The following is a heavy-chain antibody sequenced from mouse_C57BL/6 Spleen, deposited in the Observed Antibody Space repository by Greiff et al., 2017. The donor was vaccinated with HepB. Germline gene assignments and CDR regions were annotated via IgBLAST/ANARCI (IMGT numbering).Heavy chain of an antibody. CDR2: ISGGGGNT. V-gene: IGHV5-9*01. CDR1: GFTFSSYT. D-gene: IGHD2-4*01. CDR3: ARRADYDDFDY. Sequence: EVKLVESGGGLVKPGGSLKLSCAASGFTFSSYTMSCVRQTPEKRLEWVATISGGGGNTYYPDSVKGRFTISRDNAKNTLYLQMSSLRSEDTALYYCARRADYDDFDYWGQGTTLTVSS. J-gene: IGHJ2*01.